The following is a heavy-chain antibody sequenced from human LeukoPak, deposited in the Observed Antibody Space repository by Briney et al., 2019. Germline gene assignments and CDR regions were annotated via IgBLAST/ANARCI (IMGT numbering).Heavy chain of an antibody. V-gene: IGHV4-59*05. CDR3: ARLKKERFGELFSRLTSTPRYYFDY. Sequence: PGGSLRLSCAASGFTFSSYEMNWVRQAPGKGLEWIGSIYYGGSTYYNPSLKSRVTISVDTSKNQFSLKLSSVTAADTAVYYCARLKKERFGELFSRLTSTPRYYFDYWGQGTLVTVSS. D-gene: IGHD3-10*01. J-gene: IGHJ4*02. CDR1: GFTFSSYE. CDR2: IYYGGST.